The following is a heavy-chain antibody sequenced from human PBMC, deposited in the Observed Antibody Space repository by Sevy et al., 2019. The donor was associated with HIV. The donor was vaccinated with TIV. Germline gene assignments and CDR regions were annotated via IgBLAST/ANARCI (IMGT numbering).Heavy chain of an antibody. CDR2: ISGISNYI. CDR3: ARNNCSITNCYMGDVFDI. CDR1: GFTFSSYS. Sequence: GGSLRLSCAASGFTFSSYSMNWVRQAPGKGLEWVSSISGISNYIYYGDSMKGRFTVSRDNARNLLYLQMNSLRSEDTAVYYCARNNCSITNCYMGDVFDIWGQGTMVTVSS. V-gene: IGHV3-21*01. D-gene: IGHD2-2*02. J-gene: IGHJ3*02.